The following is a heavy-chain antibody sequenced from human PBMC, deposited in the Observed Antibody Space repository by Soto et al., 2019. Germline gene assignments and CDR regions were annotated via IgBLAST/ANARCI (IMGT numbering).Heavy chain of an antibody. CDR1: GLTVSSNY. J-gene: IGHJ4*02. D-gene: IGHD3-22*01. Sequence: EVQLVESVGGLIQPGGSLRLSCAASGLTVSSNYMSWVRQAPGKGLEWVSVIYSGGSTYYADSVKGRFTISRDNSKNTLYLQMNSLRAEDTAVYYCARNYYDSGGGFDYWGQGTLVTVSS. CDR2: IYSGGST. CDR3: ARNYYDSGGGFDY. V-gene: IGHV3-53*01.